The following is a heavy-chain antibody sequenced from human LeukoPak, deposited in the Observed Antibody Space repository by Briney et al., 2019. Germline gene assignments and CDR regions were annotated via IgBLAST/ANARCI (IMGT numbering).Heavy chain of an antibody. CDR2: IYHSGST. CDR1: GGSISSGGYP. Sequence: MASQTLSLTCAVSGGSISSGGYPWSWIRQPPGKGLEWIGYIYHSGSTYYNPSLKSRVTISVDRSKNQFSLKLSSVTAADTAVYYCARDLREGSSWEDWGQGTLVTVSS. CDR3: ARDLREGSSWED. J-gene: IGHJ4*02. V-gene: IGHV4-30-2*01. D-gene: IGHD6-13*01.